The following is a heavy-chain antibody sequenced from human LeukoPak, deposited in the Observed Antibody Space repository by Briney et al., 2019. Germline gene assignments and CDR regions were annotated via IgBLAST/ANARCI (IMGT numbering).Heavy chain of an antibody. V-gene: IGHV1-2*02. CDR2: INPNSGGT. CDR3: TTTVTTFKYYFDY. Sequence: ASVKVSCKASGYTFTGYYMHWVRQAPGQGLEWMGWINPNSGGTNYAQKFQGRVTMTRDTSISTAYMELSRLRSDDTAVYYCTTTVTTFKYYFDYWGQGTLVTVSS. J-gene: IGHJ4*02. D-gene: IGHD4-17*01. CDR1: GYTFTGYY.